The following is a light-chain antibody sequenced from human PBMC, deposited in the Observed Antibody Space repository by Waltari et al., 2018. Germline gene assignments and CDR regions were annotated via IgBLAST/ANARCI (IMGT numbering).Light chain of an antibody. CDR3: QHYDSLPWT. CDR1: QSISKY. V-gene: IGKV3-20*01. Sequence: VLLQPPGTLSLSPGARSTLSCRASQSISKYLAWYQQKPGQAPRLLIYHASSRAPGIPSRFSGSGSGTDFSLIISRLEPEDFAVYYCQHYDSLPWTFGQGTKVEIK. J-gene: IGKJ1*01. CDR2: HAS.